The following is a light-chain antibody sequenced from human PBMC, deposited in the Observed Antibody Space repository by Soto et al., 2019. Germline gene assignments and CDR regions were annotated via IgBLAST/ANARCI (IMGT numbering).Light chain of an antibody. V-gene: IGLV2-14*01. CDR3: TSYTTTSTGV. J-gene: IGLJ3*02. CDR2: EVS. Sequence: QSALTQPASVSGSPGQSITISCTGTSSDVGGYNYVSWYQQHPGIAPKLMIYEVSNRPSGVSNRFSGSKSGNTASLTISGLQAEDEADYYCTSYTTTSTGVFGGGTKLTVL. CDR1: SSDVGGYNY.